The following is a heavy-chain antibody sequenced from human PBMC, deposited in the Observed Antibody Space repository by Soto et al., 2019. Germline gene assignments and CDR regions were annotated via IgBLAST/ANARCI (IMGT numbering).Heavy chain of an antibody. V-gene: IGHV4-30-2*05. CDR2: IYHSGST. CDR1: GGSISSGGYS. Sequence: SETLSLTCAVSGGSISSGGYSWSWIRQPPGKGLEWIGYIYHSGSTYYNPSLKSRVTISVDTSKNQFSLKLSSVTAADTAVYYCARFVVVVAATPTRFDPWGQGTLVTVSS. J-gene: IGHJ5*02. D-gene: IGHD2-15*01. CDR3: ARFVVVVAATPTRFDP.